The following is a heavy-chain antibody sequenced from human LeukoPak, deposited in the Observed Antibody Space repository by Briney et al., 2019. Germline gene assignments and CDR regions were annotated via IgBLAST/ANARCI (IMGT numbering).Heavy chain of an antibody. D-gene: IGHD3-22*01. CDR2: IKQDGSEK. CDR3: ARDRYSVNGANYDSSHSGIAFDI. CDR1: GFTFSTYA. Sequence: GGSLRLSCAASGFTFSTYAMSWVRQAPGKGLEWVANIKQDGSEKYYVDSVKGRFTISRDNAKNSLYLQMNSLRAEDTAVYYCARDRYSVNGANYDSSHSGIAFDIWGQGTMVTVSS. J-gene: IGHJ3*02. V-gene: IGHV3-7*01.